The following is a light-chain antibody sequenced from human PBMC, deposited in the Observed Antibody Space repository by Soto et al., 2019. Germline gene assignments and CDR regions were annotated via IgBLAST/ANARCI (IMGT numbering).Light chain of an antibody. Sequence: DLQLTQSPSSLSTSVGDRVTITCRASQGISSYLAWYQQKPGKAPNLLIYAASTLQSGVPSRFSGSGSETDFTLTISSLQPEDFATYYCQQLITYPFTFGPGTKVDIK. J-gene: IGKJ3*01. V-gene: IGKV1-9*01. CDR3: QQLITYPFT. CDR1: QGISSY. CDR2: AAS.